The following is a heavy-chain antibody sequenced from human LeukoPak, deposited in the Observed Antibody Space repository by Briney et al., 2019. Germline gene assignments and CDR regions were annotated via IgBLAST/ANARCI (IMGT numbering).Heavy chain of an antibody. V-gene: IGHV3-30*02. J-gene: IGHJ4*02. D-gene: IGHD3-10*01. CDR2: LRYDGSNK. Sequence: GGSLGLSCAASGITFSSYGMHWVRQAPGKGLEWVAFLRYDGSNKYYADSVKGRFTISRDNSKNTLYLQMNSLRAEDTAVYYCARSNRISYYYGSKEFGYFDYWGQGTLVTVSS. CDR3: ARSNRISYYYGSKEFGYFDY. CDR1: GITFSSYG.